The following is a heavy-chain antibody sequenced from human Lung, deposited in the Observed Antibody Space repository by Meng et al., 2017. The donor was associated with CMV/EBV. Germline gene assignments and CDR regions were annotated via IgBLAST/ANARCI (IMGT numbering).Heavy chain of an antibody. J-gene: IGHJ4*02. CDR1: YTFDDYG. Sequence: YTFDDYGITWVRQATGQGVEWMGWISPYDHNTNSAQNLHGRVTMTADTSTSTAYMDLRSLRSDATAVYYCARGSTVDDYWSGYYSENWGQGTLVTVSS. D-gene: IGHD3-3*01. CDR2: ISPYDHNT. V-gene: IGHV1-18*01. CDR3: ARGSTVDDYWSGYYSEN.